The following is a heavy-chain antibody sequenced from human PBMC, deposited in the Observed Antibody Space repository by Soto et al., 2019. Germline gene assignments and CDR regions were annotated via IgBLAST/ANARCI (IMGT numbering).Heavy chain of an antibody. D-gene: IGHD3-22*01. Sequence: QVQLQESGPGLVKPSETLSLTCTVSGGSINNYYWTWIRQSPGRGLEWIGYVYYTGSTMSLDTSRNQFSLSLSSVTAADTAIYFCARYSPPKKSYDSNPGWFDPWGQGTLVAVSS. J-gene: IGHJ5*02. CDR2: VYYTGS. CDR1: GGSINNYY. CDR3: ARYSPPKKSYDSNPGWFDP. V-gene: IGHV4-59*01.